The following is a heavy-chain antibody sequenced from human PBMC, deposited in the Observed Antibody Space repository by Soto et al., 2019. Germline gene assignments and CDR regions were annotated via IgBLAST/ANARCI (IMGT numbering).Heavy chain of an antibody. V-gene: IGHV1-69*01. D-gene: IGHD2-15*01. CDR3: ARGYCSGGSCYSGGFDY. CDR2: IIPIFGTA. Sequence: QVQLVQSGAEVKKPGSSVKVSCKASGGTFSSYAISWVRQAPGQGLEWMGGIIPIFGTANYAQKFQGRVTITADESTSTAYMELRSLRSEDTAVYYCARGYCSGGSCYSGGFDYWGQGTLVTVSS. CDR1: GGTFSSYA. J-gene: IGHJ4*02.